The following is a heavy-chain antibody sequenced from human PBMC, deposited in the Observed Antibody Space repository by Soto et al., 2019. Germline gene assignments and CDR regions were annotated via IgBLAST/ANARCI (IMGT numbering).Heavy chain of an antibody. CDR1: GFTFSSYS. V-gene: IGHV3-23*01. CDR3: AKDWTSI. D-gene: IGHD3-3*01. Sequence: GSLRLSCAASGFTFSSYSMTWLRQAPGKGLEWVSTISNSGGSTYYIDSVKGRFTISRDNSKNTLYLQMNSLRAEDTAVYFCAKDWTSIWGQGTMVPVSS. CDR2: ISNSGGST. J-gene: IGHJ3*02.